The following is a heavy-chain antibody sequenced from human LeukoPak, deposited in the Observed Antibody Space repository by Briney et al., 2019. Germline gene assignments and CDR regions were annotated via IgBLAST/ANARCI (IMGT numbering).Heavy chain of an antibody. J-gene: IGHJ4*02. CDR1: GFTVSHYY. Sequence: GGSLRLSCAASGFTVSHYYMSWVRQAPGKGLEWVSVIYTGGRTYYGDSMKGRFTISRDNSRNTLHLQMDRLRVEDTALYYCARGRSYCGGDCYTDWGQGTLVSVSS. D-gene: IGHD2-21*02. CDR2: IYTGGRT. V-gene: IGHV3-66*01. CDR3: ARGRSYCGGDCYTD.